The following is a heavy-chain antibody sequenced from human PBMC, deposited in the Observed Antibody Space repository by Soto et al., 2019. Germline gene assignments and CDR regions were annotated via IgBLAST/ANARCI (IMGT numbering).Heavy chain of an antibody. D-gene: IGHD6-13*01. J-gene: IGHJ5*02. CDR1: GFTFGDSY. CDR2: IGNRGTGI. CDR3: ARDLRAVGMASRFDP. Sequence: QVQLVESGGGLVKPGGSLRLSCAASGFTFGDSYMTWIRQAPGKGLEWVSFIGNRGTGIYYADSVKGRFTIFRDNAKNSLYLQMNSLRAEDTAMYYCARDLRAVGMASRFDPWGQGTLVTVSS. V-gene: IGHV3-11*01.